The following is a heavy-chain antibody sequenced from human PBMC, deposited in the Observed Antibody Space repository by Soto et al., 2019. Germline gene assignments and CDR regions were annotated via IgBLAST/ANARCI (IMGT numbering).Heavy chain of an antibody. CDR2: IIPIFGTA. V-gene: IGHV1-69*01. Sequence: QVQLVQSGAEVKKPGSSVKVSCKASGGTFSSYAISWVRQAPGQGLEWMGGIIPIFGTANYAQKVQGRVTITADESTSTDYMELSSLRSEDTAVYYCARDSGQQQLVLIYYYGMDVWGQGTTVTVSS. CDR1: GGTFSSYA. D-gene: IGHD6-13*01. J-gene: IGHJ6*02. CDR3: ARDSGQQQLVLIYYYGMDV.